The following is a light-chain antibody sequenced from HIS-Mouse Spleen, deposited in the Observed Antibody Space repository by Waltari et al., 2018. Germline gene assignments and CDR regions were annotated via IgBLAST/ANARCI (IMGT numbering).Light chain of an antibody. CDR1: SRDVGIYNL. V-gene: IGLV2-23*01. J-gene: IGLJ3*02. CDR2: EGS. CDR3: CSYAGSSTWV. Sequence: QSALTQPASVSVSPGQSITISCTGTSRDVGIYNLFTWYQQHPGKAPKLMIYEGSKRPSGVSNRFSGSKSGNTASLTISGLQAEDEADYYCCSYAGSSTWVFGGGTKLTVL.